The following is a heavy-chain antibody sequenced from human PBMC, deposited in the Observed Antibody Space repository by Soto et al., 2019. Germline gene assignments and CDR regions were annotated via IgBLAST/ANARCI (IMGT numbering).Heavy chain of an antibody. CDR1: GGTFSSYA. CDR2: SSPISGTA. V-gene: IGHV1-69*01. Sequence: QVQLVQSGAEVKKPGSSVKVSWKASGGTFSSYAISWVRQAPGQGLEWMGGSSPISGTANYAQKFQGRVTITADESTSTAYMELRSLRSEDTAVYYCARSQGSSTSLDIYYYYYYGMDVWGQGTTVTVSS. CDR3: ARSQGSSTSLDIYYYYYYGMDV. D-gene: IGHD2-2*01. J-gene: IGHJ6*02.